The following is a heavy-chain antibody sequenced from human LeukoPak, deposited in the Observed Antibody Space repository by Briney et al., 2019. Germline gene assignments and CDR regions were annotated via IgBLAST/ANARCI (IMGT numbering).Heavy chain of an antibody. CDR2: IYYSGST. Sequence: SETLSLTCTVSGGSISSYYWSWIRQPPGKGLEWIGYIYYSGSTNYNPSLKSRVTISVDTSKNQFSLKLSSVTAADTAVYYCAGGVGPIDMFDPWGQGTLVTVSS. CDR1: GGSISSYY. V-gene: IGHV4-59*01. CDR3: AGGVGPIDMFDP. D-gene: IGHD3-9*01. J-gene: IGHJ5*02.